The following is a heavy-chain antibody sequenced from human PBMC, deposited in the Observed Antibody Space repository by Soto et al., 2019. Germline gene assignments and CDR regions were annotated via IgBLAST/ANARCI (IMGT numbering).Heavy chain of an antibody. D-gene: IGHD1-26*01. Sequence: SETMSLTCTVSGGSISSSRSYWGWIRQPPGKGLECIGSIYYSGSTYYSPSLKSRVTISVDTSKNQFSLKLSSVTAADTAVYYCARRGLVGATTFDYWGQGTLVTVSS. CDR3: ARRGLVGATTFDY. CDR2: IYYSGST. J-gene: IGHJ4*02. V-gene: IGHV4-39*01. CDR1: GGSISSSRSY.